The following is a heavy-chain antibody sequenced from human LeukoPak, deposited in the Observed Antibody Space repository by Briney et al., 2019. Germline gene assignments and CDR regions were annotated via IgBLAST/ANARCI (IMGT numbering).Heavy chain of an antibody. CDR3: ARDRLRIFGVVTYMFDY. CDR1: GFTFSDYY. J-gene: IGHJ4*02. CDR2: ISSRGSTI. Sequence: GGSLRLSCAASGFTFSDYYMSWIRQAPGQGLAWVSYISSRGSTIYYADSVKGRFTISRDNAKNSPYLQMNSLRAEDTAVYYCARDRLRIFGVVTYMFDYWGQGTLVTVSS. D-gene: IGHD3-3*01. V-gene: IGHV3-11*01.